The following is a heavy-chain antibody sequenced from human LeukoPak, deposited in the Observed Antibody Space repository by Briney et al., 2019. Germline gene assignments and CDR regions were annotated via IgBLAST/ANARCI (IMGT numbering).Heavy chain of an antibody. V-gene: IGHV4-38-2*01. J-gene: IGHJ6*03. CDR2: IYHSGST. Sequence: SETLSLTCAVSGYSISSGYYWGWIRQPPGKGLEWIGSIYHSGSTYYNPPLKSRVTISVDTSKNQFSLKLSSVTAADTAVYYCARGFADYYYYMDVWGKGTTVTVSS. CDR3: ARGFADYYYYMDV. CDR1: GYSISSGYY.